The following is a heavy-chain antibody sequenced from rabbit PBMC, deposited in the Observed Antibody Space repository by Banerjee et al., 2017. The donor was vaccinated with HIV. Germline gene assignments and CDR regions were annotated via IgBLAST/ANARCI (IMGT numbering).Heavy chain of an antibody. CDR1: GFSFSNYYY. V-gene: IGHV1S43*01. J-gene: IGHJ3*01. CDR3: AKDGGSDYDWAMDL. Sequence: QSLEESGGDLVKPGASLTLTCTASGFSFSNYYYICWVRQAPGKGLEWIACINTISGDTVYATWAKGRFTISRSTSLNTVTLKMTSLTAADTATYFCAKDGGSDYDWAMDLWGQGTLVTVS. CDR2: INTISGDT. D-gene: IGHD8-1*01.